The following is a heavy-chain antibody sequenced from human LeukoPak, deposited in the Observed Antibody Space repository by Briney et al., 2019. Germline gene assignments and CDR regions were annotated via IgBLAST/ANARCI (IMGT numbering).Heavy chain of an antibody. CDR2: IYHSGST. CDR3: ARIKGSGWLDAFDI. D-gene: IGHD6-19*01. V-gene: IGHV4-38-2*02. CDR1: GSSISSGYY. J-gene: IGHJ3*02. Sequence: PSETLSLTCTVSGSSISSGYYWGWIRQPPGKGLEWIGSIYHSGSTYYNPSLKSRVTISVDTSKNQFSLKLSSVTAADTAVYYCARIKGSGWLDAFDIWGQGTMVTVSS.